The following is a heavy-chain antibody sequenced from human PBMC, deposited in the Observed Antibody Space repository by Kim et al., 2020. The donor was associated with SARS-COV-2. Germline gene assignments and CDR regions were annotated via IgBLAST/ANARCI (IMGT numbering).Heavy chain of an antibody. CDR1: GYTFTSYA. D-gene: IGHD6-13*01. Sequence: ASVKVSCKASGYTFTSYAMHWVRQAPGQRLEWMGWINAGNGNTKYSQKFQGRVTITRDTSASTAYMELSSLRSEDTAVYYCAKGGLQIASYSTTGENWFDPWGRGTLVTVSS. J-gene: IGHJ5*02. CDR2: INAGNGNT. CDR3: AKGGLQIASYSTTGENWFDP. V-gene: IGHV1-3*01.